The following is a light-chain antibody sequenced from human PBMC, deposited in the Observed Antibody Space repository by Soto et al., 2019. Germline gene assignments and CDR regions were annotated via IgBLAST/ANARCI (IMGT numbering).Light chain of an antibody. J-gene: IGLJ1*01. Sequence: QSVLTQPPSASGSPGQPVTVSCTGTSSDIGGYYYVSWYQQHPGKAPKLIIYEVTKRPSGVPDRFSGSKSGNTASLTVSGLQAEDEADYYCSSYAGSNNFVFGAGTKVTVL. V-gene: IGLV2-8*01. CDR1: SSDIGGYYY. CDR3: SSYAGSNNFV. CDR2: EVT.